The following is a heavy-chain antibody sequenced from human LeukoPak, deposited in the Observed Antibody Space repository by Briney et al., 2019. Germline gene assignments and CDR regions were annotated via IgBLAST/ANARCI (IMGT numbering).Heavy chain of an antibody. D-gene: IGHD6-19*01. CDR1: GFTFSSYW. V-gene: IGHV3-7*01. Sequence: PGGSLRLSCATSGFTFSSYWMTWVRQAPGKGLEWVANIKEDGSEKYYVDSVKGRFTISRDNAKNSLYLQMNSLRAEDTAVYYFAWEPGILGSCWFYNYWESCVQGTLVTVSS. CDR3: AWEPGILGSCWFYNYWES. CDR2: IKEDGSEK. J-gene: IGHJ4*02.